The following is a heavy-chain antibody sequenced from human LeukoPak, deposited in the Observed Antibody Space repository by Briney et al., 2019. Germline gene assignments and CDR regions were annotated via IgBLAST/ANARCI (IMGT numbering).Heavy chain of an antibody. V-gene: IGHV4-34*01. J-gene: IGHJ4*02. CDR3: ARGRKVTYYDSSGYYGY. D-gene: IGHD3-22*01. Sequence: KPSETLSLTCAVYGGSFSGYYWSWIRQPPGKGLEWIGEINHSGSTNYNPSLKSRGTISVATSKNQFSLKLSSVTAADTAVYYCARGRKVTYYDSSGYYGYWGQGTLVTVSS. CDR1: GGSFSGYY. CDR2: INHSGST.